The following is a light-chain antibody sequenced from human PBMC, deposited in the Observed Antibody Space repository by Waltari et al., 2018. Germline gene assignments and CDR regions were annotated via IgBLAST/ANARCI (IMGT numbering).Light chain of an antibody. V-gene: IGKV3-20*01. CDR3: QHHFRLPAT. CDR2: ASS. CDR1: QNIGHY. J-gene: IGKJ1*01. Sequence: IVLTQSPGTLSLSPGGRATLSCRASQNIGHYLAWYQQKPGQAPRLIIYASSNRAAGIPDRFSGSGSGADFSLTITRLEPDDFAVYYCQHHFRLPATFGQGTKV.